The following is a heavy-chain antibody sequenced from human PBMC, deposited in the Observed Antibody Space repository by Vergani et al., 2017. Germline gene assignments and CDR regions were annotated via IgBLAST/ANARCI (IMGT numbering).Heavy chain of an antibody. V-gene: IGHV7-4-1*02. J-gene: IGHJ5*02. Sequence: QVQLVQSGSEVKKTGASVKVSCRASGYTFTNYALNWVRQAPGQGLEWMGWINSNSGNPTYAQGFKGRFVFSLDSSVSTSYLQINSLQTEDTAVYYCVRTRSGSCTGGCCYSGWFDPWGQGTLVTVSS. CDR1: GYTFTNYA. D-gene: IGHD2-15*01. CDR3: VRTRSGSCTGGCCYSGWFDP. CDR2: INSNSGNP.